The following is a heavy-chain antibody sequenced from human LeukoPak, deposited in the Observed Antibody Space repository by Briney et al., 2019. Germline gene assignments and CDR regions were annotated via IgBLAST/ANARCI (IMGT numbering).Heavy chain of an antibody. CDR1: GFTFRTYW. V-gene: IGHV3-7*01. D-gene: IGHD1-26*01. CDR2: INQDGSEE. J-gene: IGHJ3*01. CDR3: ARWKMELQRNAFDF. Sequence: GGSLRLSCAASGFTFRTYWMSWIRQAPGKEPEWVADINQDGSEEYYLQSVRGRFTVSRDNAQDAVFLQMTNLRADDTAVYYCARWKMELQRNAFDFWGQGTVVTVSS.